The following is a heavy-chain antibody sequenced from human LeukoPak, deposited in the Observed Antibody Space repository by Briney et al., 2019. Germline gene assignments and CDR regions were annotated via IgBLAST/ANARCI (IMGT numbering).Heavy chain of an antibody. CDR2: IYYSGST. CDR1: GGSISSSSYY. D-gene: IGHD7-27*01. Sequence: SETLSLTCTVSGGSISSSSYYWGWIRQPPGKGLEWIGSIYYSGSTYYNPSLKSRVTISVDTSKNQFSLKLSSVTAADTAVYYCARDPPTGESSWGQGTLVTVSS. CDR3: ARDPPTGESS. J-gene: IGHJ4*02. V-gene: IGHV4-39*07.